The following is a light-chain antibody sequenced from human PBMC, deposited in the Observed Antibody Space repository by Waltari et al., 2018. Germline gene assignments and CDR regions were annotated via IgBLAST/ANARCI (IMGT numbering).Light chain of an antibody. Sequence: QLVLTQSPSASASLGASVRLTCTLDSGHTSNIIAWHQQQPEKGPRYLMKVNSDGSHSKGAGIPARFSGSGSGAERYLTSSSGQSEDEADYYCQTGGHGTWVFCGGTKLTVL. CDR3: QTGGHGTWV. CDR1: SGHTSNI. V-gene: IGLV4-69*01. J-gene: IGLJ3*02. CDR2: VNSDGSH.